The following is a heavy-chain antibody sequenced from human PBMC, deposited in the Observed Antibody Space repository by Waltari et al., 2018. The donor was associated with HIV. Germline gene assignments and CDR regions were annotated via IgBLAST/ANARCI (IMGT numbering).Heavy chain of an antibody. V-gene: IGHV3-33*01. CDR3: ARSYPSVVPGD. CDR2: IWNDGSNK. D-gene: IGHD2-2*01. Sequence: QVQLVESGGGVVQPGRSLRLSCAASGFTFSVYGMHWVRQAPGKGLEWVAVIWNDGSNKYYADSVKGRFTISRDNSKNMLYLQMNSLRAEDTAVYYCARSYPSVVPGDWGQGTLVTASS. CDR1: GFTFSVYG. J-gene: IGHJ4*02.